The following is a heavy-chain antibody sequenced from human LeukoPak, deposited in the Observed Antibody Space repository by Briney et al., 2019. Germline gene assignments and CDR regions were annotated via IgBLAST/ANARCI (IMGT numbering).Heavy chain of an antibody. CDR1: GYTLTGCF. J-gene: IGHJ6*02. CDR2: INPNSGGT. Sequence: ASVKVSCKASGYTLTGCFMHWVRQAPGQGLEWMGWINPNSGGTDYAQKFQGRVTMTRDTSIRTAYMELSRLRSDDTAVYYCARGDIVYGMDVWGQGTTVTVSS. D-gene: IGHD2-15*01. CDR3: ARGDIVYGMDV. V-gene: IGHV1-2*02.